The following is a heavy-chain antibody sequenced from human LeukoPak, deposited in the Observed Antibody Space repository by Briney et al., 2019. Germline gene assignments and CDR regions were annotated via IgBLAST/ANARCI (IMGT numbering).Heavy chain of an antibody. Sequence: GGSLRLSCAASGFTFSSYSMNWVRQAPGKGLEWVSSISSSSSYIYYADSVKGRFTISRDNAKNSLYLQMNSLRAEDTAVYYCARGWDCSGGSCYSAAFDYWGQGTLVTVSS. D-gene: IGHD2-15*01. V-gene: IGHV3-21*01. CDR2: ISSSSSYI. J-gene: IGHJ4*02. CDR3: ARGWDCSGGSCYSAAFDY. CDR1: GFTFSSYS.